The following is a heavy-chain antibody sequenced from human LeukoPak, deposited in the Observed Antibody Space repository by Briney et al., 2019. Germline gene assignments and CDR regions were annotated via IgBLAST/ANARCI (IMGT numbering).Heavy chain of an antibody. D-gene: IGHD2-21*01. Sequence: PGGSLRLSCAASGFTFSDYHMSWIRQAPGKGLEWVSYITNSGSTMYYSDSVKGRFTISSDNAKNSLYLQMNSLRAEDTAVYYCARGGLFWFDPWGQGTLVTVST. V-gene: IGHV3-11*01. CDR1: GFTFSDYH. CDR2: ITNSGSTM. J-gene: IGHJ5*02. CDR3: ARGGLFWFDP.